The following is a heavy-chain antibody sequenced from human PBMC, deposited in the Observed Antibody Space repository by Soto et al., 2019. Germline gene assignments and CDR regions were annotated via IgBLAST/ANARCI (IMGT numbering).Heavy chain of an antibody. Sequence: QVQLVQSGAEVKKPGASVKVSCKASGYTFTGYYMHWVRQAPGQGLEWMGWINPNSGGTNYAQKFQGRVTMTRDMSISTAYMVLSRLRSDDTAVYYCARETSCSSTSCYSPLDYWGQGTLVTVSS. V-gene: IGHV1-2*02. CDR1: GYTFTGYY. CDR3: ARETSCSSTSCYSPLDY. D-gene: IGHD2-2*01. CDR2: INPNSGGT. J-gene: IGHJ4*02.